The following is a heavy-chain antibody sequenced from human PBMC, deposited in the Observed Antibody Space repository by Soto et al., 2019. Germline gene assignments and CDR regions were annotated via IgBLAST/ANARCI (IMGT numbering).Heavy chain of an antibody. CDR3: ATGNGAAGGRGAYFHS. CDR2: ITSSGGNT. V-gene: IGHV3-23*01. CDR1: GFTFRSYA. D-gene: IGHD6-13*01. Sequence: QLLESGGGLVQPGGSLRLSCATSGFTFRSYAMSWVRQAPGKGLEWVSTITSSGGNTFYAGSVKGRFTISRDNSKSTRSLQINSLTAEATAIYYCATGNGAAGGRGAYFHSWGQGTLVTVSS. J-gene: IGHJ4*02.